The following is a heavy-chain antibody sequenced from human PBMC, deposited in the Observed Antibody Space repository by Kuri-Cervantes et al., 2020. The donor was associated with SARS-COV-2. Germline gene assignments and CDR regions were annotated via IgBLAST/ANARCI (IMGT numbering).Heavy chain of an antibody. V-gene: IGHV4-38-2*01. CDR1: GFTFSNAW. Sequence: ESLKISCAASGFTFSNAWMSWVRQAPGKGLEWIGSIYHSGSTYYSPSLKSRVTISVDTSKNQFSLKLSSVTAADTAVYYCASSYYDFWSGSYYYYYMDVWGKGTTVTVSS. J-gene: IGHJ6*03. D-gene: IGHD3-3*01. CDR3: ASSYYDFWSGSYYYYYMDV. CDR2: IYHSGST.